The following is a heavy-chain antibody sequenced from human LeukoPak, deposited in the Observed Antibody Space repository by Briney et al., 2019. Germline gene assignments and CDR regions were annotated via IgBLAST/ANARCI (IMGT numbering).Heavy chain of an antibody. V-gene: IGHV4-59*01. CDR1: GGSISSYY. J-gene: IGHJ4*02. CDR3: AGQQQLVRVIDY. CDR2: IYYSGST. Sequence: SETLSLTCTVSGGSISSYYWSWIRQPPGKGLEWIGYIYYSGSTNYNPSLKSRVTISVDTSKNQFSLKLSSVTAADTAVYYCAGQQQLVRVIDYWGQGTLVTVSS. D-gene: IGHD6-13*01.